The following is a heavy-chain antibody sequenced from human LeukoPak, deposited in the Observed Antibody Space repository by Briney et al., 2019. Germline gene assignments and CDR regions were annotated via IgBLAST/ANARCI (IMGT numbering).Heavy chain of an antibody. CDR2: IYPGDSDT. CDR3: ARRFGRPFDY. J-gene: IGHJ4*02. CDR1: GYRFTTYW. Sequence: GESLKISCEGSGYRFTTYWIGWVRQMPGKGLEWMGIIYPGDSDTTYSPSFQGQVTISVDRSISTAYLQWSSLKASDTAMYYCARRFGRPFDYWGQGTLVTVSS. V-gene: IGHV5-51*01. D-gene: IGHD3-10*01.